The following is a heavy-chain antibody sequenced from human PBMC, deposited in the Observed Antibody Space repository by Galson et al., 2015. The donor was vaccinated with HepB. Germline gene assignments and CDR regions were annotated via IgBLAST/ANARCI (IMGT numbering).Heavy chain of an antibody. CDR2: ISSSGSTI. J-gene: IGHJ4*02. CDR1: GFTFSSYE. V-gene: IGHV3-48*03. CDR3: AREKVGATTFIDY. Sequence: SLRLSCAASGFTFSSYEMNWVRQAPGKGLEWASYISSSGSTIYYADSVKGRFTISRDNAKNSLYLQMNSLRAEDTAVYYCAREKVGATTFIDYWGQGTLVTVSS. D-gene: IGHD1-26*01.